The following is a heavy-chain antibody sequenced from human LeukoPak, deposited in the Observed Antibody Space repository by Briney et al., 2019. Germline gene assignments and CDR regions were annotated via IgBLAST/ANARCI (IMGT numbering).Heavy chain of an antibody. D-gene: IGHD2-2*02. CDR2: IYHSGST. V-gene: IGHV4-38-2*01. CDR3: ASHHPRDIVVVPAAIPY. J-gene: IGHJ4*02. Sequence: PSETLSLTCAVSGYSISSGYYWGWIRQPPGKGLEWIGSIYHSGSTYYNPSLKSRVTISVDTSKNQFSLKLSSVTAADTAVYYCASHHPRDIVVVPAAIPYWGQGTLVTVSS. CDR1: GYSISSGYY.